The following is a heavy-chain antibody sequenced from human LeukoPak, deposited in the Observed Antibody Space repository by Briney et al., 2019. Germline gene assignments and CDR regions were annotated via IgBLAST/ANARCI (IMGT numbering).Heavy chain of an antibody. D-gene: IGHD6-6*01. CDR3: ARSTVEYSSSPPLDY. Sequence: PGGSLRLSCAASGFTFSSYAMHWVRQAPGKGLEWVAVISYDGSNKYYADSVKGRFTISRDNSKNTLYLQMNSLRAEDTAAYYCARSTVEYSSSPPLDYWGQGTLVTVSS. CDR2: ISYDGSNK. CDR1: GFTFSSYA. V-gene: IGHV3-30-3*01. J-gene: IGHJ4*02.